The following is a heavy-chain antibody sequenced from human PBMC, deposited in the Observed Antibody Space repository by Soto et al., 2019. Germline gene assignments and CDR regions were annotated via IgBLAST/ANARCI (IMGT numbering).Heavy chain of an antibody. Sequence: QVQLVESGGVVVQPGRSLRLSCAASGFTFSSYAMHWVRQAPGKGLEWVAVISYDGSNKYYADSVKGRFTISRDDSKNTQYLQMNSLRAEDTAVYYCTRSVAGYFDYWGQGTLVTVSS. J-gene: IGHJ4*02. V-gene: IGHV3-30-3*01. CDR2: ISYDGSNK. CDR3: TRSVAGYFDY. CDR1: GFTFSSYA. D-gene: IGHD6-19*01.